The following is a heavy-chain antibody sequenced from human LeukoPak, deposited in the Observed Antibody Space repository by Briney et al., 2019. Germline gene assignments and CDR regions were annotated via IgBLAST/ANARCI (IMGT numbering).Heavy chain of an antibody. CDR2: IYYSGST. D-gene: IGHD2-2*01. CDR3: ARVRYCSSTSCSYFDY. CDR1: GGSISSYY. V-gene: IGHV4-59*01. J-gene: IGHJ4*02. Sequence: SETLSLTCTVSGGSISSYYWSWIRQPPGKGLEWIGYIYYSGSTNYNPSLKSRVTISVDTSKNQFSLKLSSVTAADTAVYYCARVRYCSSTSCSYFDYWGQGTLVTVSS.